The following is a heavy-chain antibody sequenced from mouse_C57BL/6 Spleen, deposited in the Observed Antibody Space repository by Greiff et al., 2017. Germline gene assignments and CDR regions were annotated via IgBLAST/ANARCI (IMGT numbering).Heavy chain of an antibody. CDR2: IYPNSGST. CDR1: GYAFTSSW. J-gene: IGHJ4*01. Sequence: QVQLQQPGPELVKPGASVKFSCKASGYAFTSSWMHWVKQRPGQGLEWIGMIYPNSGSTNYNEKFKSKATLTVDKSSSTAYMQLSSLTSEDSSVXYRARLREGYAMDYWGQGTSVTVSS. CDR3: ARLREGYAMDY. V-gene: IGHV1-64*01.